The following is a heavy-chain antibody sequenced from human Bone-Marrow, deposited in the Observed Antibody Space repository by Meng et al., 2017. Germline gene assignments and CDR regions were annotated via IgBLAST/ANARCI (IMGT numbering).Heavy chain of an antibody. D-gene: IGHD5-24*01. CDR1: GFTFSSYS. Sequence: GESLKISCAASGFTFSSYSMNWVRQAPGKGLEWVSSISSSSSYIYYADSVKGRFTISRDTAKHSLYLQMNSMRAEDTAVYYCAVSYDGYNYYFDYWGQGTLVTVSS. CDR3: AVSYDGYNYYFDY. J-gene: IGHJ4*02. V-gene: IGHV3-21*01. CDR2: ISSSSSYI.